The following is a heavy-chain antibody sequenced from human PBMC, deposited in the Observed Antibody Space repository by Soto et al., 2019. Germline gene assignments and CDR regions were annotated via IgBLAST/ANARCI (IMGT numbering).Heavy chain of an antibody. Sequence: SETLSLTCTVSGGSINSGDFYWSWIRQPPGKGLEWIGYIFYSGSTYYNPSLKSRLTMSVDTSKNQFSLKLGSVTAADTAVYYCTRDTRRHGYNHGTFDYWGQGTLVIVSS. CDR2: IFYSGST. D-gene: IGHD5-12*01. CDR1: GGSINSGDFY. CDR3: TRDTRRHGYNHGTFDY. V-gene: IGHV4-30-4*01. J-gene: IGHJ4*02.